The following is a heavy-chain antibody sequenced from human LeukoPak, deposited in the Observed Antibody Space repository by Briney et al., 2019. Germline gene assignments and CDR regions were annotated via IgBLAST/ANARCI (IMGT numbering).Heavy chain of an antibody. CDR1: GFTFSSYA. Sequence: GGSLRLSCAASGFTFSSYAMSRVRQAPGKGLEWVSAISGSGGSTYYADSVKGRFTISRDNSKNTLYLQMNSLRAEDTAVYYCAKDPNYYDSSGLTYYFDYWGQGTLVTVSS. D-gene: IGHD3-22*01. V-gene: IGHV3-23*01. J-gene: IGHJ4*02. CDR2: ISGSGGST. CDR3: AKDPNYYDSSGLTYYFDY.